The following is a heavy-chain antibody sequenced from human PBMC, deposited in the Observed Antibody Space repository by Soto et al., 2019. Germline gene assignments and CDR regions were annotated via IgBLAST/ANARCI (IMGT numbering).Heavy chain of an antibody. Sequence: EVQLLESGGGLVQPGGSLRLSCAASGFTFSSYAMSWVRQAPGEGLEWVSAISGSGGSTYYADSVKGRFTISRDNSKNTLYLQMNSLRAEDTAVYYCARTKRGRLYYYYGMDVWGQGTTVTVSS. D-gene: IGHD3-16*01. CDR1: GFTFSSYA. CDR2: ISGSGGST. V-gene: IGHV3-23*01. CDR3: ARTKRGRLYYYYGMDV. J-gene: IGHJ6*02.